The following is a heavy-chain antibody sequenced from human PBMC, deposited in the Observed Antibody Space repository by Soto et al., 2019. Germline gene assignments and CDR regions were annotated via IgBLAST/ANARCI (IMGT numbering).Heavy chain of an antibody. D-gene: IGHD6-19*01. CDR1: GYIFNNYA. CDR3: ARDLSSGWFDH. Sequence: QVQLVQSGAEVKKPGASVKVSCKASGYIFNNYAISWVRQAPGQGLEWMGWMNVYNGHTKYAQKVQGRVTMTRDTATSTADMVLRNLRSDDTAVCYCARDLSSGWFDHWGQGTLVTVSS. CDR2: MNVYNGHT. J-gene: IGHJ5*02. V-gene: IGHV1-18*01.